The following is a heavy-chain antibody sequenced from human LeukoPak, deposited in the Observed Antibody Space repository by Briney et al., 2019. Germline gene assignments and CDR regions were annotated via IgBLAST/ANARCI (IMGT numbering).Heavy chain of an antibody. CDR2: ISAYNGNT. Sequence: ASVKVSCKASGYTFTSYGISWVRQAPGQGLEWMGWISAYNGNTNYAQKLQGRVTMTTDTSTSTAYMELSSLRSEDTAVYYCASTRGSSSWGAMDYWGQGTLVTVSS. D-gene: IGHD6-13*01. CDR3: ASTRGSSSWGAMDY. J-gene: IGHJ4*02. CDR1: GYTFTSYG. V-gene: IGHV1-18*01.